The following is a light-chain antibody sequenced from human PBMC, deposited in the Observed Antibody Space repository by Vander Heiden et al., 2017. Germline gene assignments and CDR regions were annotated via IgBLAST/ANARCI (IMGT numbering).Light chain of an antibody. Sequence: EIVLTQSLGPLSLPLGERATLSRRASQSVSSSYLAWYQQKPGQAPKLLIYGASSRATGIPDRFSGSGSGTDFTLTISRLEPEDFAVYYCQQYCSSLYTFGQGTKLEIK. J-gene: IGKJ2*01. V-gene: IGKV3-20*01. CDR3: QQYCSSLYT. CDR2: GAS. CDR1: QSVSSSY.